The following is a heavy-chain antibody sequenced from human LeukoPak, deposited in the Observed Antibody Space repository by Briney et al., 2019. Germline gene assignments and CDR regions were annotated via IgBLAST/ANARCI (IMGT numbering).Heavy chain of an antibody. CDR2: ISYDGSNK. D-gene: IGHD2-2*01. J-gene: IGHJ5*02. V-gene: IGHV3-30*18. Sequence: GGSLRLSCAASGFTFSSYGMHWVRQAPGKGLEWVAVISYDGSNKYYADSVKGRFTIYRDNSKNTLYLQMNSPRAEDTAVYYCAKAYQGNSNWFDPWGQGTLVTVSS. CDR1: GFTFSSYG. CDR3: AKAYQGNSNWFDP.